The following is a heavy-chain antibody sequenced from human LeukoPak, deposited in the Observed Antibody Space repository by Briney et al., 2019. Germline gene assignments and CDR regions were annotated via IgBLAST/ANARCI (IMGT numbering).Heavy chain of an antibody. Sequence: GGSLRLSCTASGFTFDDYAMHWVRQAPGKGLEWVPLINWDGGSTYYADSVKGRFTISRDNSKNTLYLQMNSLRAEDTAVYYCARRSGIAVAGAFDYWGQGTLVTVSS. CDR1: GFTFDDYA. V-gene: IGHV3-43D*03. D-gene: IGHD6-19*01. J-gene: IGHJ4*02. CDR2: INWDGGST. CDR3: ARRSGIAVAGAFDY.